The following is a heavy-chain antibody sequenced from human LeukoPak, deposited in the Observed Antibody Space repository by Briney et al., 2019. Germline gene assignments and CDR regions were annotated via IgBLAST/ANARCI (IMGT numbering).Heavy chain of an antibody. CDR1: GYTFTGYY. V-gene: IGHV1-2*02. D-gene: IGHD6-13*01. Sequence: ASVKVSCKASGYTFTGYYMHWVRQAPGQGLEWMGWINPNSGGTNYAQKFQGRVTMTRDTSISTAYMELSRLRSDDTAVYYCASVAAAGTAYWFDPWGQGTLVTVSS. CDR2: INPNSGGT. J-gene: IGHJ5*02. CDR3: ASVAAAGTAYWFDP.